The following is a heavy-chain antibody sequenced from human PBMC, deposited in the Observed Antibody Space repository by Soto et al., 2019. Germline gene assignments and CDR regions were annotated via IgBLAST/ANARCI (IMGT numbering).Heavy chain of an antibody. J-gene: IGHJ3*01. V-gene: IGHV3-74*01. CDR2: IHSDGSTT. CDR3: VRGDKGGFDL. CDR1: GFTFNYYW. D-gene: IGHD2-21*02. Sequence: EVQLVESEGGLVQRGGSLRLSCAASGFTFNYYWMHWVRQAPGQGLVWVSHIHSDGSTTTYADSVKGRFTICRDNGKKTLSLQRNSQSGEDTAVYSCVRGDKGGFDLWGQGTTVTVSS.